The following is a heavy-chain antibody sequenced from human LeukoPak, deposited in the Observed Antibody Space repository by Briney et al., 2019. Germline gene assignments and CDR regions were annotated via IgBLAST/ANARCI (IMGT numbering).Heavy chain of an antibody. J-gene: IGHJ3*02. D-gene: IGHD4-17*01. V-gene: IGHV3-23*01. CDR2: ISGSGGGT. CDR1: GFTFSSYA. Sequence: GGSLRLSCAASGFTFSSYAMTWVRQAPGKGLEWVSGISGSGGGTYYTDSVKGRFTISRDNAKNSLYLQMNSLRAEDTALYHCARETTPGAFDIWGQGTMVTVSS. CDR3: ARETTPGAFDI.